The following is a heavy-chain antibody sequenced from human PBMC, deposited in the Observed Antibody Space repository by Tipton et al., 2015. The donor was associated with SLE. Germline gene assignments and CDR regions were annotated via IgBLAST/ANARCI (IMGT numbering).Heavy chain of an antibody. J-gene: IGHJ3*02. V-gene: IGHV4-39*07. CDR3: ARRLPSYLAFDI. Sequence: TLSLTCTVSGGSISSGDYYWSWIRQHPGKGLEWIGSIYYSGSTYYNPSLKSRVTISVDTSKNQFSLKLSSVTAADTAVYYCARRLPSYLAFDIWGQGTMVTVSS. CDR1: GGSISSGDYY. CDR2: IYYSGST. D-gene: IGHD1-26*01.